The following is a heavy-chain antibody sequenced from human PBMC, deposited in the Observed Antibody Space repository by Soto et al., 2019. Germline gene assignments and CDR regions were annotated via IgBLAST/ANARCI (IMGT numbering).Heavy chain of an antibody. CDR2: VHYSGTT. D-gene: IGHD3-10*01. Sequence: PSETLSLTFTVAVGSIVNYYWTWIRQPPGKGLEWIGYVHYSGTTTYNPSLKTRVTMSVDTSKSQLSLRLSSVTTADTAVYYCARGPSPVAGPRWGQGTLVTVS. V-gene: IGHV4-59*01. CDR1: VGSIVNYY. J-gene: IGHJ4*02. CDR3: ARGPSPVAGPR.